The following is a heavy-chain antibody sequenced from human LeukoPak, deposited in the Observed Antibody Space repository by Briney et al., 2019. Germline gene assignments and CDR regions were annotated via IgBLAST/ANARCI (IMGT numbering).Heavy chain of an antibody. CDR1: GGSISSSSYY. V-gene: IGHV4-39*02. Sequence: SETLSLTCTVSGGSISSSSYYWGWIRQPPGKGLEWIGSIYYSGSTYYNPSLKSRVTISVDTSKNQFSLKLSSVTAADTAVYYCAREDYYFDYWGQGTLVTVSS. CDR2: IYYSGST. CDR3: AREDYYFDY. J-gene: IGHJ4*02.